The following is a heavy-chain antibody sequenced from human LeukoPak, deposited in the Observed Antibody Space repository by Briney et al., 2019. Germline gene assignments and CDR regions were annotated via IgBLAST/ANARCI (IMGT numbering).Heavy chain of an antibody. CDR2: INPNSGGT. CDR3: ARGYCSGGSCYPFIDY. V-gene: IGHV1-2*02. Sequence: ASVKVSCKASGYTFTGYYMHWVRQAPGQGLEWMGWINPNSGGTNYAQKFQGRVTMTRDTSISTAYMELSRLRSDDTAVYYCARGYCSGGSCYPFIDYWGQGTLVTVSS. CDR1: GYTFTGYY. J-gene: IGHJ4*02. D-gene: IGHD2-15*01.